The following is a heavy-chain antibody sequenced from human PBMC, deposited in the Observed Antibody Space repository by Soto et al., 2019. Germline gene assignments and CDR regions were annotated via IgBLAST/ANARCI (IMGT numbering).Heavy chain of an antibody. J-gene: IGHJ3*02. CDR1: GFTFSSYG. V-gene: IGHV3-33*01. CDR3: ARSTVLLWFGETDAFDI. CDR2: IWYDGSNK. Sequence: GGSLRLSCAASGFTFSSYGMHWVRQAPGKGLEWVAVIWYDGSNKYYADSVKGRFTISRDNSKNTLYLQMNSLRAEDTAVYYCARSTVLLWFGETDAFDIWGQGTMVTVSS. D-gene: IGHD3-10*01.